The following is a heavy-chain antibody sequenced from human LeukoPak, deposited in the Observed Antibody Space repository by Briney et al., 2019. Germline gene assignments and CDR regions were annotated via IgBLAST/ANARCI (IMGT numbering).Heavy chain of an antibody. CDR2: IRPMNSDV. Sequence: GESLKISCQGSGFNFNTYWVAWVRQLPGKRLEWMGIIRPMNSDVRYSPSFQGQVTISADRSINTAYLQWSSLTASDTAMYYCASRPFETTVVPWDFYWGQGTQVTVSS. CDR3: ASRPFETTVVPWDFY. J-gene: IGHJ4*02. CDR1: GFNFNTYW. V-gene: IGHV5-51*01. D-gene: IGHD4-23*01.